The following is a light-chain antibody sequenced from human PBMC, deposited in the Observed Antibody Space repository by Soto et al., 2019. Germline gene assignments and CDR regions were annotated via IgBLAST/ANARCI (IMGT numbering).Light chain of an antibody. J-gene: IGKJ1*01. CDR3: QHSYSNPRT. V-gene: IGKV1-39*01. CDR2: GVS. Sequence: DIQMTRSPSSLSASVGGRVTITRRASQRAGTYLNLCRHKPGNAPNLLIYGVSSLHSGVPSRFSGRGYETDFSLPISSLQPEDFATYYCQHSYSNPRTFGQGTKVDMK. CDR1: QRAGTY.